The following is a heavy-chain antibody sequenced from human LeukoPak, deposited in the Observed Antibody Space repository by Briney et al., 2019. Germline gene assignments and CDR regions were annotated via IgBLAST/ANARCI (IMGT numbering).Heavy chain of an antibody. CDR3: ARRAGAYTHPYAY. D-gene: IGHD3-16*01. V-gene: IGHV3-53*01. Sequence: GVSLRLSCAASGLIVSNYYMSWVRHATGKGLAWVSDIYSGGSGTTYYADAVKGRFTISIDNSKNTLYLQMNSLRAEHTAVYYCARRAGAYTHPYAYWGQGTLVTVSS. CDR1: GLIVSNYY. J-gene: IGHJ4*02. CDR2: IYSGGSGTT.